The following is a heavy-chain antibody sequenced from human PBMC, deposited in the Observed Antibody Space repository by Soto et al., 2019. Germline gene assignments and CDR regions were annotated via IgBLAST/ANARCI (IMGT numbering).Heavy chain of an antibody. Sequence: QVQLVESGGGVVQPGRSLRLSCAASGFTFSSYGMHWVRQAPGKGLEWVAVISYVGSNKYYADSVKGRFTISRDNSKNTLYLQMDSLGAEDTAVYYCAKDRAYYGSGSGFIWGQGTLVTVSS. CDR1: GFTFSSYG. J-gene: IGHJ4*02. V-gene: IGHV3-30*18. CDR2: ISYVGSNK. CDR3: AKDRAYYGSGSGFI. D-gene: IGHD3-10*01.